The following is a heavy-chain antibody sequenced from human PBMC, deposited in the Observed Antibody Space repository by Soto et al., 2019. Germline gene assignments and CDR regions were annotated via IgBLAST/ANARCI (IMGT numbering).Heavy chain of an antibody. D-gene: IGHD2-2*01. CDR2: TRWNSGSI. V-gene: IGHV3-9*01. CDR1: GFTFDDYA. J-gene: IGHJ3*02. CDR3: AKDMEEGVVKGAFDI. Sequence: EVQLVESGGGLVQPGRSLRLSCAASGFTFDDYAMHWVRQAPGKGLEWVSGTRWNSGSIGYADSLKGRFTISSDNAKNSLYLQRNSLRAEDTALYYCAKDMEEGVVKGAFDIWGQGTMVTVSS.